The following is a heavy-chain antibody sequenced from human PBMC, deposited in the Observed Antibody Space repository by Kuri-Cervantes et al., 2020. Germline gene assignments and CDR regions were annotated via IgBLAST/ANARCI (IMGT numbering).Heavy chain of an antibody. D-gene: IGHD3-9*01. CDR2: ISAYNGNT. CDR3: ARVRSGYYNGYYYYYYMDV. V-gene: IGHV1-18*01. J-gene: IGHJ6*03. CDR1: GYTFTSYG. Sequence: ASVKVSCKASGYTFTSYGISWVRQAPGQGLEWMGWISAYNGNTNYTQKLQGRVTMTTDTSTSTAYMELRSLGSDDTAVYYCARVRSGYYNGYYYYYYMDVWGKGTTVTVSS.